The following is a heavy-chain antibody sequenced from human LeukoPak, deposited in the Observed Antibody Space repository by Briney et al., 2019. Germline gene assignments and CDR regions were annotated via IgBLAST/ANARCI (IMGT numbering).Heavy chain of an antibody. CDR3: AKDKVPDGKWDIDY. J-gene: IGHJ4*02. D-gene: IGHD1-26*01. CDR1: GFLFSTYT. V-gene: IGHV3-23*01. Sequence: PGGSLRLSCAASGFLFSTYTVNWVRQAPGQGLEWVAALAAASGTRCYANSVKGRFTISRDNSKNTVFLQMNSLRVEDTAVYYCAKDKVPDGKWDIDYWGQGTLVTVSS. CDR2: LAAASGTR.